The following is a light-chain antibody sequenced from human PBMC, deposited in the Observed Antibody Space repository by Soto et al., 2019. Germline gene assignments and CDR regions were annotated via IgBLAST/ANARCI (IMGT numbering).Light chain of an antibody. J-gene: IGKJ1*01. CDR2: AAS. CDR3: QQSYSTPPT. CDR1: QSISSY. Sequence: DIQMTQSPSSLSASVGDRVTITCRASQSISSYLNWYQQKPGKAPKLLIYAASSLQSGVPSRFSVSGAGTDFPLTISSLQPEDFATYYCQQSYSTPPTFGQGTKVEIK. V-gene: IGKV1-39*01.